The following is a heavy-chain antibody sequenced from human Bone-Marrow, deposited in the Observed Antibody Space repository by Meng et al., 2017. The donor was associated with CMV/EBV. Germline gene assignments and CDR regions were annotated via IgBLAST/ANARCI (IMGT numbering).Heavy chain of an antibody. Sequence: GESLKISCAASGFTFSSYAMHWVRQAPGKGLEYVSAISSNGGSTYYADSVKGRFTISRDNPKNTLYLQMGSLRAEDTAVYYCARGPLSLTGYYSRRYYYGMDVWGQGTTVTVSS. CDR2: ISSNGGST. CDR1: GFTFSSYA. CDR3: ARGPLSLTGYYSRRYYYGMDV. J-gene: IGHJ6*02. D-gene: IGHD3-9*01. V-gene: IGHV3-64*02.